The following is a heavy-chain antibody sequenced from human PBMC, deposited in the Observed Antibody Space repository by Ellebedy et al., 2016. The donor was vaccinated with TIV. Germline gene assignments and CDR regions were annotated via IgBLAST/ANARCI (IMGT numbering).Heavy chain of an antibody. CDR2: IYPGDSDI. CDR3: ARHAGSWFSGGSKAVVY. CDR1: GYSFTDYW. V-gene: IGHV5-51*01. D-gene: IGHD6-13*01. Sequence: GESLKISCKGFGYSFTDYWIGWVRRMPGKGLEWMGIIYPGDSDIRYSPSFQGQVTISADKSISTAYLQWSSLKASDTAMYYCARHAGSWFSGGSKAVVYWGQGTLVTVSS. J-gene: IGHJ4*02.